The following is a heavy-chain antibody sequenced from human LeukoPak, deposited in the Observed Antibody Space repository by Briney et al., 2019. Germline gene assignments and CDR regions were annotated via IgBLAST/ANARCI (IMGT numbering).Heavy chain of an antibody. J-gene: IGHJ5*02. CDR3: ARVKPSYDFWSGSFVETFDL. CDR1: GGSFSGYY. D-gene: IGHD3-3*01. CDR2: INHSGST. Sequence: SETLSLTCAVYGGSFSGYYWSWIREPPGGGLEWIGEINHSGSTNYNPSLKSRVTISVDTSKNQFSLKLSSVTAADTAVYYCARVKPSYDFWSGSFVETFDLWGQGTLVTVSS. V-gene: IGHV4-34*01.